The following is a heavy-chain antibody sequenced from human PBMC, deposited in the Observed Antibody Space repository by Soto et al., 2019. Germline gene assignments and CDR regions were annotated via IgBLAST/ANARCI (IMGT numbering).Heavy chain of an antibody. CDR1: GVSISSSYY. Sequence: QLQLQESGPGLVKPSETLSLTCTVSGVSISSSYYWGWIRQPPGKGLEWIGSIYYSGSTYYNPSLKSRVTISVDTSKNQFSLKLSSVTAADTAVYYCATTYYFGSGSDYWGQGTLVTVSS. V-gene: IGHV4-39*01. CDR2: IYYSGST. D-gene: IGHD3-10*01. CDR3: ATTYYFGSGSDY. J-gene: IGHJ4*02.